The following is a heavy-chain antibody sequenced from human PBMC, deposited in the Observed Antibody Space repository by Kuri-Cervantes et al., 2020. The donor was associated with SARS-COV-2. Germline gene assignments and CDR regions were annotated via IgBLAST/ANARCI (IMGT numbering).Heavy chain of an antibody. Sequence: ASVKVSCKASGYTFTDYYMHWVRQAPGQGLEWMGIINPSGGSTSYAQKFQGRVTMTRDTSTSTVYMELSSLRSEDTAAYYRAQAPSRGAWFDPWGQGTLVTVSS. CDR1: GYTFTDYY. CDR2: INPSGGST. V-gene: IGHV1-46*01. CDR3: AQAPSRGAWFDP. J-gene: IGHJ5*02.